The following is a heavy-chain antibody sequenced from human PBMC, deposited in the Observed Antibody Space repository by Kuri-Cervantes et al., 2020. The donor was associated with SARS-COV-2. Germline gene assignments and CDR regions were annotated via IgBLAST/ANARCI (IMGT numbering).Heavy chain of an antibody. CDR1: GFTVSSNY. J-gene: IGHJ4*02. CDR2: IYSGGST. Sequence: GESLKISCAAFGFTVSSNYMSWVCQAPGKGLEWVSVIYSGGSTYYADSVKGRFTISRDNSKNTLYLQMNSLRAEDTAVYYCARGDGQLVLPVDYWGQGTLVTVSS. V-gene: IGHV3-53*01. CDR3: ARGDGQLVLPVDY. D-gene: IGHD6-6*01.